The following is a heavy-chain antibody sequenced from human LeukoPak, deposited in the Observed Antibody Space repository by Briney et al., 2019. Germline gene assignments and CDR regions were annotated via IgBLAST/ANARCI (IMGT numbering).Heavy chain of an antibody. J-gene: IGHJ4*02. CDR3: ARGFSY. V-gene: IGHV4-30-4*01. CDR1: GGSISSGDYY. CDR2: IYYSGST. Sequence: TSSETLSLTCTVSGGSISSGDYYWSWIRQSPGKGLEWIGYIYYSGSTYYNPSLKSRVTISIDTSKNQFSLKLTSVTAADTAVYFCARGFSYWGQGTLVTVSS.